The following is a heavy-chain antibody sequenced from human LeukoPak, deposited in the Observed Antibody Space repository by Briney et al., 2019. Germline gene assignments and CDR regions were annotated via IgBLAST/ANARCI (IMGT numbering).Heavy chain of an antibody. CDR2: ISSSSGII. CDR3: ATEGGPTAPDPYHCYMDV. CDR1: GFTFSTYS. Sequence: PGGSLRLSCAASGFTFSTYSMNWVRQAPGKGLEWVSYISSSSGIIYYADSVKGRFTISRDNAKSSLYLQMNSLRAEDTAVYYCATEGGPTAPDPYHCYMDVWGKGTTVTVSS. J-gene: IGHJ6*03. V-gene: IGHV3-48*01. D-gene: IGHD1-26*01.